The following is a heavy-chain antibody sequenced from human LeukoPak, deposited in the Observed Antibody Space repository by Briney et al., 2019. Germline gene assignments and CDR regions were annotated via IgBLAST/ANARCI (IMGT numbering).Heavy chain of an antibody. CDR1: GFTFSDYY. CDR2: ISSSGSTI. V-gene: IGHV3-11*01. D-gene: IGHD3-16*01. Sequence: GGSLRLSCAASGFTFSDYYMSWIRQAPGKGLEWVSYISSSGSTIYYADSVKGRFTISRDNAKNSLYLQMNSLRAEDTAVYYCARHQLRFPNWYFDLWGRGTLVTVSS. CDR3: ARHQLRFPNWYFDL. J-gene: IGHJ2*01.